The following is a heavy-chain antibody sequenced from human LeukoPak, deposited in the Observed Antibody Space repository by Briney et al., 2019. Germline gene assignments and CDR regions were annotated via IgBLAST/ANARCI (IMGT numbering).Heavy chain of an antibody. CDR1: GDSISGFY. V-gene: IGHV4-4*07. Sequence: PSETLSLTCTVSGDSISGFYWSWIRQPAGKGLQWIGRISTSGSTNYNPSLKSRVTMSVDRSTNEFSLTVRSVTAADTALYYCARGLPSYGDYVDDYFYMDVWGKGTTVTVSS. CDR2: ISTSGST. D-gene: IGHD4-17*01. J-gene: IGHJ6*03. CDR3: ARGLPSYGDYVDDYFYMDV.